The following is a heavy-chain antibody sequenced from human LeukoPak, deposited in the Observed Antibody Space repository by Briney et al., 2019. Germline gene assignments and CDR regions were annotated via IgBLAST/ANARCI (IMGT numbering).Heavy chain of an antibody. Sequence: ASVKVSCKASGYTFTGYYMHWVRQAPGQGLEWMGWINPNSGGTNYAQKFQGRVTMTRDTSISTAYMELSRLRSDDTAVYYCARQHQAVITHWFDPWGQGTLVTVSS. CDR3: ARQHQAVITHWFDP. D-gene: IGHD3-22*01. V-gene: IGHV1-2*02. J-gene: IGHJ5*02. CDR1: GYTFTGYY. CDR2: INPNSGGT.